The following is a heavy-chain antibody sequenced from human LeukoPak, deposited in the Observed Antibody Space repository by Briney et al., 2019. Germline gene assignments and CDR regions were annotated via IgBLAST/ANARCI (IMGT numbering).Heavy chain of an antibody. D-gene: IGHD5-24*01. CDR2: ISSRSTDI. CDR3: AKSARAVMAMMDV. J-gene: IGHJ6*04. V-gene: IGHV3-21*01. CDR1: GHPFSSYS. Sequence: GGSLTLSCAPSGHPFSSYSMNWARQAPEKGLEWDSSISSRSTDIYHADSEEGRLTISRDNPKNSLFTQMNRLRPEDPAEYFCAKSARAVMAMMDVWGKGTTVTVSS.